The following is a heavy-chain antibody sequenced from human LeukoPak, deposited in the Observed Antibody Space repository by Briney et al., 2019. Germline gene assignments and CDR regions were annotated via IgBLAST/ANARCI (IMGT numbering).Heavy chain of an antibody. D-gene: IGHD2-15*01. Sequence: GRSLRLSCAASGFTFSSYGMHWVRQAPGKGLEWVSVIYSGGSTYHADSVKGRFTISRDNSKNMVYFQMNSLRAEDTAVYYCARLSGDYLDYWGQGTLVTVSS. CDR1: GFTFSSYG. V-gene: IGHV3-NL1*01. CDR2: IYSGGST. CDR3: ARLSGDYLDY. J-gene: IGHJ4*02.